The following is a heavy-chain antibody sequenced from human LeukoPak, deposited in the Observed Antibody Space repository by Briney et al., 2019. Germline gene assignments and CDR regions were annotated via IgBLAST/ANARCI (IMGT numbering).Heavy chain of an antibody. V-gene: IGHV4-34*01. Sequence: SETLSLTRAVYGGSFSGYYWSWIRQPPGKGLEWIGGINHSGSTNYNPSLKSRVTISVDTSKNQFSLKLSSVTAADTALYFCARRRAQSSGPSFYYFYMDVWGKGTTVTVSS. J-gene: IGHJ6*03. CDR2: INHSGST. CDR1: GGSFSGYY. D-gene: IGHD1-26*01. CDR3: ARRRAQSSGPSFYYFYMDV.